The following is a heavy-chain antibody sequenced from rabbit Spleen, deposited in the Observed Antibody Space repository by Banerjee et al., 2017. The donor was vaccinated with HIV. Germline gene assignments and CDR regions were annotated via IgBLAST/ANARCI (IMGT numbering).Heavy chain of an antibody. CDR2: IYAGSSGST. Sequence: QSLEEAGGGLVKPGASLTLTCKASGFSFSSGYDMCWVRQAPGKGLEWIACIYAGSSGSTYSASWAKGRFTISKASSTAVTLQMTRLTAADTATYFCARDTSSSFSSYGMDLWGPGTLVTVS. J-gene: IGHJ6*01. CDR1: GFSFSSGYD. CDR3: ARDTSSSFSSYGMDL. D-gene: IGHD1-1*01. V-gene: IGHV1S40*01.